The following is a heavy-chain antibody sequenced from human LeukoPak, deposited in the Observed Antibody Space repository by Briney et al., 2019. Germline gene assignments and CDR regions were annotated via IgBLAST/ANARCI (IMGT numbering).Heavy chain of an antibody. CDR1: GGSISSGDYY. J-gene: IGHJ4*02. CDR3: ARATGGVSFDY. V-gene: IGHV4-30-4*01. Sequence: SQTLSLTCTVSGGSISSGDYYWSWIRQPPGKGLEWIWYIYYSGSTYYNPSLKSRITISVDTSKNQFSLKLSSVTAADTAVYYCARATGGVSFDYWGQGTLVTVSS. CDR2: IYYSGST. D-gene: IGHD3-16*01.